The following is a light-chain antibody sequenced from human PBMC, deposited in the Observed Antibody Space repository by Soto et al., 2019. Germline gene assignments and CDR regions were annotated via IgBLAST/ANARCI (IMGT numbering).Light chain of an antibody. Sequence: DIQMTQSPSSLSASVGDRVTITCRASQGISNYLAWFQQKPGKAPKSLIYAAYSLQSGVPSKFSGSGSVSDFTMTISSWQHEDFAPYYCQRYHSYPYTFGHGSKVEIK. CDR3: QRYHSYPYT. CDR1: QGISNY. J-gene: IGKJ2*01. CDR2: AAY. V-gene: IGKV1-16*02.